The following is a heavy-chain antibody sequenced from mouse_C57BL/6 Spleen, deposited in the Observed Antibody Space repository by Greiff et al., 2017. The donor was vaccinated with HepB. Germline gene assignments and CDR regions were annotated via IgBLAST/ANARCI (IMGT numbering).Heavy chain of an antibody. CDR1: GFTFSNYW. CDR3: PVYYGSSPFAY. V-gene: IGHV6-3*01. Sequence: EVKVEESGGGLVQPGGSMKLSCVASGFTFSNYWMNWVRQSPEKGLEWVAQIRLKSDNYATHYAESVKGRFTISRDDSKSSVYLQMNNLRAEDTGIYYCPVYYGSSPFAYWGQGTLVTVSA. D-gene: IGHD1-1*01. J-gene: IGHJ3*01. CDR2: IRLKSDNYAT.